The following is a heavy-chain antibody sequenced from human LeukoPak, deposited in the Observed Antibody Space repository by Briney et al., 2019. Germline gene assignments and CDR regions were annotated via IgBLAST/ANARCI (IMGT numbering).Heavy chain of an antibody. V-gene: IGHV5-51*01. D-gene: IGHD2-15*01. CDR1: GYSFTTYW. CDR2: IYPADPDT. Sequence: GESLKISCKGSGYSFTTYWIGWVRQMPGKGLEWMGIIYPADPDTRYSPSFQGQVTISADKSISTAYLQWSSLKASDTAMYYCARQYCSGGTCYLGIDYWGQGTLVTVSS. CDR3: ARQYCSGGTCYLGIDY. J-gene: IGHJ4*02.